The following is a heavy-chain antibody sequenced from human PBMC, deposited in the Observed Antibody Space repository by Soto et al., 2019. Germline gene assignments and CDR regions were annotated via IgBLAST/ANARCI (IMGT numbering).Heavy chain of an antibody. D-gene: IGHD2-21*02. CDR3: ARSPRIGRDPSYYYYYYMDV. Sequence: SETLSLTCTVSGGSISSYYWSWIRQPPGKGLEWIGYIYYSGSTNYNPSLKSRVTISVDTSKNQFSLKLSSVTAADTAVYYCARSPRIGRDPSYYYYYYMDVWGKGTTVTVSS. V-gene: IGHV4-59*01. CDR2: IYYSGST. CDR1: GGSISSYY. J-gene: IGHJ6*03.